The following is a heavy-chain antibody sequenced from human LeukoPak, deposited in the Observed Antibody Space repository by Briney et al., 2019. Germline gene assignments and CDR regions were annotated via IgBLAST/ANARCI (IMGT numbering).Heavy chain of an antibody. Sequence: ASVKVSCKASGYTFTSYGISWVRQAPGQGLEWMGWISAYNGNTNYAQKLQGRVTMTTDTSTSTAYMELRSLRSDDTAVYYCARGQWFGELSPVDAFDIWGQGTMVTVSS. CDR1: GYTFTSYG. V-gene: IGHV1-18*01. CDR3: ARGQWFGELSPVDAFDI. CDR2: ISAYNGNT. D-gene: IGHD3-10*01. J-gene: IGHJ3*02.